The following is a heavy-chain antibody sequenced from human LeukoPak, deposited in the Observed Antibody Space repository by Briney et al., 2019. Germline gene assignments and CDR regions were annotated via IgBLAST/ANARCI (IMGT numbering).Heavy chain of an antibody. Sequence: ASVKVSCKASGHTLTGYYMLWVRQAPGQGLECMGWINPYSRGTNYAQKFQGRVTMTRDTSISTAYMELSRLRSDDTAVYYCASSYYDILTGYYRPYYFDYGGQGTLVTVSS. CDR1: GHTLTGYY. CDR2: INPYSRGT. CDR3: ASSYYDILTGYYRPYYFDY. D-gene: IGHD3-9*01. V-gene: IGHV1-2*02. J-gene: IGHJ4*02.